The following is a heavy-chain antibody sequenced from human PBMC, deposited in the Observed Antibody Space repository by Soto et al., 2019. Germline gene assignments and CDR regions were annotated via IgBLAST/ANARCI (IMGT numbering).Heavy chain of an antibody. J-gene: IGHJ6*02. CDR1: AFTFRSYG. CDR2: ISYDGTNK. Sequence: LVESGGGVVQPGGSLRLSCAASAFTFRSYGMHWVRQAPGKGLEWVAVISYDGTNKYYADSVKGRFTISRDNSKNTLDLKMNSLRDEDTAVYYCIRSGNSHSFDYYYNMDVWGQVTTVTVSS. D-gene: IGHD3-10*01. CDR3: IRSGNSHSFDYYYNMDV. V-gene: IGHV3-30*03.